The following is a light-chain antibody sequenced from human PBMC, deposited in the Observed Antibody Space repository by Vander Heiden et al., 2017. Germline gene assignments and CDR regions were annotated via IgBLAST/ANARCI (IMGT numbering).Light chain of an antibody. Sequence: QSVLTQPPSVSAAPGQKVTISCSGRTSNIGSDYVSWYQQLPGTAPKLLIYDDNKRPSGIPDRFSGSKSGTSATLGITGLQTGDEADYYCGTWDYSLSAGVLGGGTKVTVL. J-gene: IGLJ2*01. CDR2: DDN. CDR3: GTWDYSLSAGV. CDR1: TSNIGSDY. V-gene: IGLV1-51*01.